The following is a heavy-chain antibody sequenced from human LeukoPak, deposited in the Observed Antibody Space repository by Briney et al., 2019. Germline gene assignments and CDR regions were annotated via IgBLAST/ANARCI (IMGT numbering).Heavy chain of an antibody. Sequence: SGTLSLTCVVSGASISSDKWWTWVRQTPGKGLEWIGEIHPSGRTNYKPSLKSRVSMSVDRSKNQFSLKMTSVTAADTAFYYCARGGDWKFDYWGRGALVTVSS. V-gene: IGHV4-4*02. CDR3: ARGGDWKFDY. D-gene: IGHD2-21*02. J-gene: IGHJ4*02. CDR1: GASISSDKW. CDR2: IHPSGRT.